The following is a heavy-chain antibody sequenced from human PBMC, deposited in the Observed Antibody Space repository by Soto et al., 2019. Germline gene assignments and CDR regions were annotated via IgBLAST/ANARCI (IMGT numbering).Heavy chain of an antibody. Sequence: SETLSLTCTVSGGSISSGDYYWSWIRQPPGKGLEWIGYIYYSGSTYYNPSLKSRVTISVDTSKNQFSLKLSSVTAADTAVYYCARGGLRGLSWFDPWGQGSLVTVSS. J-gene: IGHJ5*02. D-gene: IGHD5-12*01. CDR1: GGSISSGDYY. CDR3: ARGGLRGLSWFDP. CDR2: IYYSGST. V-gene: IGHV4-30-4*01.